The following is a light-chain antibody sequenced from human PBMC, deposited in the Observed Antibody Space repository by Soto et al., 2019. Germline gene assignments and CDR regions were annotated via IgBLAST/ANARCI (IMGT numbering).Light chain of an antibody. CDR3: QHYNSYPWT. Sequence: DIQMTQSPSTLSASIGDRVTITCRASQTINNWLAWYQQKPGKAPNLLIYHASNLETGVPSRFSGSASGTESALTISSLQPDDFATYYCQHYNSYPWTFGQGTKVEIK. CDR2: HAS. CDR1: QTINNW. J-gene: IGKJ1*01. V-gene: IGKV1-5*01.